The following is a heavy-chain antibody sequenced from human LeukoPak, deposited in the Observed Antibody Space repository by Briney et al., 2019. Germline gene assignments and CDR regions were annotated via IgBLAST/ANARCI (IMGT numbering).Heavy chain of an antibody. D-gene: IGHD6-13*01. CDR3: AKDLKGIAAAGPGGYFDY. CDR1: GFTFDDYA. V-gene: IGHV3-9*01. CDR2: ISWNSGSI. J-gene: IGHJ4*02. Sequence: PGRSLRLSCAAPGFTFDDYALHRVRQAPGKGLEEVSGISWNSGSIGYADSVKGRFTTSRDNAKNSLYLQMNSLRAEDTALYYCAKDLKGIAAAGPGGYFDYWGQGTLVTVSS.